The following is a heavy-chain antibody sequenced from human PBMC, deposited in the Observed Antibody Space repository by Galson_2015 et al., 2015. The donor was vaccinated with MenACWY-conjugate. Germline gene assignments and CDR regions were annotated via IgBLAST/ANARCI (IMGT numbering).Heavy chain of an antibody. D-gene: IGHD3-22*01. CDR3: ARNYYDGSGYFY. CDR2: ISDTGST. Sequence: TLSLTCTVSGGSISSNSYHWGWTRQPPGKGLEWIGKISDTGSTHYNPSLKSRLTISVDTSKNHLSLRLSSVTAADTAVYYCARNYYDGSGYFYWGQGTLVTVSP. V-gene: IGHV4-39*01. CDR1: GGSISSNSYH. J-gene: IGHJ4*02.